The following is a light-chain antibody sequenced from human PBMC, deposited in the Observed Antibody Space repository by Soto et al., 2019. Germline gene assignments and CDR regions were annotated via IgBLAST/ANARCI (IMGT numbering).Light chain of an antibody. V-gene: IGKV3-20*01. CDR2: GAS. Sequence: EIVLTQSPGTLSLSPGERATLSCRASQSVSSSYLAWYQQKPGQAPRLLIYGASSRATGIPDRFSGSGSGTDFTLTISRLEPEDFAVYYCQQYGSSSMDTFGQGTELEIK. CDR3: QQYGSSSMDT. CDR1: QSVSSSY. J-gene: IGKJ2*01.